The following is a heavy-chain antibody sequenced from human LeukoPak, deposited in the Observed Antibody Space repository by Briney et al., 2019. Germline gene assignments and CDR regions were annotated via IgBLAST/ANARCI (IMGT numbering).Heavy chain of an antibody. D-gene: IGHD1-26*01. J-gene: IGHJ4*02. CDR1: GNSLRDTS. CDR3: ATADKWEPLDY. CDR2: FEPEDGEP. V-gene: IGHV1-24*01. Sequence: ASVKVSCKVSGNSLRDTSIHWVRQAPGQWLEWMGGFEPEDGEPIFAQTFQGRLSMTEDTSTDTAHMELSSLTVEDTAVYYCATADKWEPLDYWGQGTLVTVSS.